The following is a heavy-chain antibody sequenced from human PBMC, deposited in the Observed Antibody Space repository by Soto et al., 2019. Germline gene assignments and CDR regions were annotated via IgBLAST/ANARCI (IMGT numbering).Heavy chain of an antibody. J-gene: IGHJ3*02. CDR1: GFTFSDYY. CDR3: ARDNHAGDSSGSYDAFDI. V-gene: IGHV3-11*01. CDR2: ISSSGSTI. Sequence: GGSLRLSCAASGFTFSDYYMSWIRQAPGKGLEWVSYISSSGSTIYYADSVKGRFTISRDNAKNSLYLQMNSLRAEDTAVYYCARDNHAGDSSGSYDAFDIWGQGTMVTVSS. D-gene: IGHD3-22*01.